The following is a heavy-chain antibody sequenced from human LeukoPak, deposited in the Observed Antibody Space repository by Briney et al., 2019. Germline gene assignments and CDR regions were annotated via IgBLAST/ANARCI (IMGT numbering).Heavy chain of an antibody. CDR2: IKQDGSET. D-gene: IGHD6-6*01. CDR3: ARRGGSSSRRSPIDY. J-gene: IGHJ4*01. V-gene: IGHV3-7*01. Sequence: GGSLRLYCAASGFTFSNYWMTWVRQAPGKGPEWVANIKQDGSETYYVDSVRGRFTISRDNAENSLFLQMNSLRAEDTAVYYCARRGGSSSRRSPIDYWGQGTLVTVSS. CDR1: GFTFSNYW.